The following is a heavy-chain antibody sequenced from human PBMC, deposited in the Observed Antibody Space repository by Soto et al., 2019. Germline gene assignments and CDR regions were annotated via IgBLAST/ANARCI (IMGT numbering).Heavy chain of an antibody. J-gene: IGHJ6*02. CDR1: GGSFSGYY. V-gene: IGHV4-34*01. D-gene: IGHD3-3*01. Sequence: SETLSLTCAVYGGSFSGYYWSWIRQPPGKGLGWIGEINHSGSTNYNPSLKSRVTISVDTSKNQFSLKLSSVTAADTAVYYCARGLWLRFLEWLYKKNYYYYYGMDVWGQGTTVT. CDR2: INHSGST. CDR3: ARGLWLRFLEWLYKKNYYYYYGMDV.